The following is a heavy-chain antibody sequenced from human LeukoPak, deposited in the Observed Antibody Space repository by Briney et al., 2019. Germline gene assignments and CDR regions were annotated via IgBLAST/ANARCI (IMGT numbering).Heavy chain of an antibody. CDR2: ISGDEIWT. Sequence: PGGSLRLSCVASGFTLGNHWMHWVRQAPGKGLVWVSRISGDEIWTSYADSVKGRFTISRDNAKDTLYLQMNGLRTEDTAVYYCTRDYISGPRQTDAFDIWGRGTMVTVSS. CDR3: TRDYISGPRQTDAFDI. D-gene: IGHD3-22*01. V-gene: IGHV3-74*01. J-gene: IGHJ3*02. CDR1: GFTLGNHW.